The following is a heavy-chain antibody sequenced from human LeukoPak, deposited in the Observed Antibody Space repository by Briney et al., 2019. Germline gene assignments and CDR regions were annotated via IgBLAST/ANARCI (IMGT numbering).Heavy chain of an antibody. CDR2: IWYDGSNK. J-gene: IGHJ6*04. Sequence: GGSLRLSCAASGFTFSSYGMHWVRQAPGKGLEWVAVIWYDGSNKYYADSVKGRFTISRDNSKNTLYLQMNSLRAEDTAVYYCAREVIVATGGYYGVDVWGKGTTVTVSS. CDR1: GFTFSSYG. CDR3: AREVIVATGGYYGVDV. V-gene: IGHV3-33*01. D-gene: IGHD5-12*01.